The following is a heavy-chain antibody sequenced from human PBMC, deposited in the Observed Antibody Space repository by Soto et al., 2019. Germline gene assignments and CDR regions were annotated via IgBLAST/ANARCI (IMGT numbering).Heavy chain of an antibody. D-gene: IGHD3-22*01. CDR3: ARDYGSRGYPRYYFDC. J-gene: IGHJ4*02. CDR2: IWYDGSNK. CDR1: GFTFSSYG. Sequence: QVQLVESGGGVVQPGRSLRLSCAASGFTFSSYGMHWVRQAPGKGLEWVAVIWYDGSNKYYADSVKGRFTISRDNSKNXLYLQMNSLRAEDTAVYYCARDYGSRGYPRYYFDCWGQGTLVTASS. V-gene: IGHV3-33*01.